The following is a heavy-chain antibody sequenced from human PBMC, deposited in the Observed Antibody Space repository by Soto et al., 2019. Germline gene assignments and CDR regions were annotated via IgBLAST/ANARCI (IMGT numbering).Heavy chain of an antibody. CDR1: GDTFSSYA. J-gene: IGHJ4*02. Sequence: SVKVSCKTSGDTFSSYAISWVRQAPGQGPEWIGGIIPIYAAENYAQKFQGRVTITADESTSTAYMELSSLKPDDTAVYYCAKTPPRTAATAYYLDLXGQG. CDR2: IIPIYAAE. CDR3: AKTPPRTAATAYYLDL. V-gene: IGHV1-69*13. D-gene: IGHD2-21*02.